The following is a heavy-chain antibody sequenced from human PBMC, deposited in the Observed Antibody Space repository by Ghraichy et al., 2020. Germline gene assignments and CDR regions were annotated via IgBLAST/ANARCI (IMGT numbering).Heavy chain of an antibody. J-gene: IGHJ4*02. CDR2: IKQDGSEK. CDR1: GFTFSSYW. D-gene: IGHD3-3*01. V-gene: IGHV3-7*03. Sequence: GESLNISCAASGFTFSSYWMSWVRQAPGKGLEWVANIKQDGSEKYYVDSVKGRFTISRDNAKNSLYLQMNSLRAEDTAVYYCARDYDFWSGLHFDYWGQGTLVTVSS. CDR3: ARDYDFWSGLHFDY.